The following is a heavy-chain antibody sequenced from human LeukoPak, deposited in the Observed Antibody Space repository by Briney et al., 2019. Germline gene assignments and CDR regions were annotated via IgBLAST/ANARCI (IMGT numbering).Heavy chain of an antibody. CDR3: ARGRASSGSYQWTGPWAHYLDV. V-gene: IGHV4-39*01. D-gene: IGHD3-10*01. J-gene: IGHJ6*03. CDR1: GGSISSSSYS. CDR2: IYYSGST. Sequence: PSETLSLTCTVSGGSISSSSYSWGWIRQPPGKGLEWIGSIYYSGSTYYNPSLKSRVTISVDTSKNQFSLKLSSVTAADTAVYYCARGRASSGSYQWTGPWAHYLDVWGQGTTVTVSS.